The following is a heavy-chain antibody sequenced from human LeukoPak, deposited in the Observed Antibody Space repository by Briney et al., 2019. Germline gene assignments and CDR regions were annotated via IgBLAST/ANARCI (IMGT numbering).Heavy chain of an antibody. D-gene: IGHD6-13*01. J-gene: IGHJ6*03. CDR3: ARDSSSSWYYYYYMDV. V-gene: IGHV3-21*01. CDR2: ISSSSSYI. Sequence: GGSLRLSCAASGSTFSSYSMNWVRQAPGKGLEWVSSISSSSSYIYYADSVKGRFTISRDNAKNSLYLRMNSLRAEDTAVYYCARDSSSSWYYYYYMDVWGKGTTVTVSS. CDR1: GSTFSSYS.